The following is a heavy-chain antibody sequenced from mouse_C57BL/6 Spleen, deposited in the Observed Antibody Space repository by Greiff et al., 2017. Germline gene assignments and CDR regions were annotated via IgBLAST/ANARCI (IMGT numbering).Heavy chain of an antibody. CDR2: IYPGSGNT. CDR3: AIISAY. D-gene: IGHD1-1*01. J-gene: IGHJ3*01. V-gene: IGHV1-76*01. CDR1: GYTFTDYY. Sequence: VQLQQSGAELVRPGASVKLSCKASGYTFTDYYINWVKQRPGQGLEWIARIYPGSGNTYYNEKFKGKATLTAEKSSSTAYMQLSSLTSEDSAVYFWAIISAYWGQGTLVTVSA.